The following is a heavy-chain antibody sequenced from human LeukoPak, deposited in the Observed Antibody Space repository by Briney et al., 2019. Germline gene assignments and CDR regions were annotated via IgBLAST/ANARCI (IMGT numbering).Heavy chain of an antibody. J-gene: IGHJ4*02. CDR3: ARGDASGRPGIAFDY. V-gene: IGHV4-59*01. CDR1: GGSISNNY. D-gene: IGHD1-26*01. CDR2: FHDSEST. Sequence: SETLSLTCNVSGGSISNNYWSWIRQPPGKGLEWIGYFHDSESTNYNPSLKSRFSISVDTSKNQASLKLASVSAADTAVYHCARGDASGRPGIAFDYWGQGTLVTVSS.